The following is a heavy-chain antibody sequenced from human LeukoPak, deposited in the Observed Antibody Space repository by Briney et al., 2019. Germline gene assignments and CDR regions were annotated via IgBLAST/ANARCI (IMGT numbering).Heavy chain of an antibody. V-gene: IGHV1-24*01. CDR1: GYTLTELS. Sequence: ASVKVSCKVSGYTLTELSMHWVRQAPGKGLEWMGGFDPEVGETIYAQKFQGRVTMTEDTSTDTAYMELSSLRSEDTAVYYCATAPLLNYYGSGSYDYWGQGTLVTVSS. CDR2: FDPEVGET. CDR3: ATAPLLNYYGSGSYDY. J-gene: IGHJ4*02. D-gene: IGHD3-10*01.